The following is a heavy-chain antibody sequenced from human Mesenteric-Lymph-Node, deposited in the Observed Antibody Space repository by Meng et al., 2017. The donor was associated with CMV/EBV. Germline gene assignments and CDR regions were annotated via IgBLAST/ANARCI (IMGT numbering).Heavy chain of an antibody. Sequence: FTSYGMSWVRQAPGQGLEWMGWINTNTGSPTYAQGFTGRFVFSLDTSVSTAYLQISSLKAEDTAVYYCASSRITMLRGVIKVGFSDYWGQGTLVTVSS. CDR1: FTSYG. V-gene: IGHV7-4-1*02. CDR2: INTNTGSP. D-gene: IGHD3-10*01. CDR3: ASSRITMLRGVIKVGFSDY. J-gene: IGHJ4*02.